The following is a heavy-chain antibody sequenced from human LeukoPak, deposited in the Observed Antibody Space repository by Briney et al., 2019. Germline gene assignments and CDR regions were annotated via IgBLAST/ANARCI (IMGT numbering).Heavy chain of an antibody. CDR3: AKTPRDHYDFWSGYYTTESID. Sequence: GGSLRLSCAASGFTLSSYGMHWVRQAPGKGLEWVAFIRYDGSNKYYADSVKGRFTISRDNSKNTLYLQMNSLRAEDTAVYYCAKTPRDHYDFWSGYYTTESIDWGQGTLVTVSS. V-gene: IGHV3-30*02. CDR2: IRYDGSNK. J-gene: IGHJ4*02. D-gene: IGHD3-3*01. CDR1: GFTLSSYG.